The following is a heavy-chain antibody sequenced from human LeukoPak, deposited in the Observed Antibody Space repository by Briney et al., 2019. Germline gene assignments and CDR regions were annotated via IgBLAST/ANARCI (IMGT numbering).Heavy chain of an antibody. J-gene: IGHJ4*02. CDR2: ISGYNGNT. Sequence: ASVKVSCKASGYTFTSYGISWVRQAPGQGPEWMGWISGYNGNTKYAQKFQGRVTMTTDTSTSTAYMELRSLRSDDTAVYYCARDQLLAAASNDYWGQGTLVTVSS. V-gene: IGHV1-18*01. CDR1: GYTFTSYG. CDR3: ARDQLLAAASNDY. D-gene: IGHD2-2*01.